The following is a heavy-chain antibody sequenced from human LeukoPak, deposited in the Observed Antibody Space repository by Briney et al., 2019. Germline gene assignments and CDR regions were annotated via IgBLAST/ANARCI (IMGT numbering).Heavy chain of an antibody. Sequence: GGSLRLSCAASGFTFSSYSMNWVRQAPGKGLEWVSSISSSSSYIYYADSVKGRFTISRDNAKNSLYLQMNSLRAEDTAVYYCAKDKSSSSSSGLKYYFDYWGQGTLVTVSS. CDR3: AKDKSSSSSSGLKYYFDY. CDR2: ISSSSSYI. J-gene: IGHJ4*02. D-gene: IGHD6-6*01. CDR1: GFTFSSYS. V-gene: IGHV3-21*01.